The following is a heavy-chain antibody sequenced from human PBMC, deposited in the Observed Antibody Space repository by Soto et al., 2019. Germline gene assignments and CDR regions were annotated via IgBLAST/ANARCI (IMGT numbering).Heavy chain of an antibody. Sequence: EVQLVESGGGLVQPGRSLRLSCGASGLTFDEYGMHWVRQAPGKGLEWVSGISWNSGTIGYADSVKGRFTISRDNAKNSLYLQMSSLRAEYTALYYCAKSTGGTANGMDVWGQGTTVTVSS. D-gene: IGHD2-8*02. J-gene: IGHJ6*02. CDR3: AKSTGGTANGMDV. CDR2: ISWNSGTI. V-gene: IGHV3-9*01. CDR1: GLTFDEYG.